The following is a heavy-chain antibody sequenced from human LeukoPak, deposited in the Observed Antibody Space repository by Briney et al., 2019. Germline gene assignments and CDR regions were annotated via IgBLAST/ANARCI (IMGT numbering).Heavy chain of an antibody. Sequence: ASVKVSCKAAGYTFTGYYMFWVRQAPGQGLEWMGWINPNSGGTNYAQKFQGRVTMTRDTSISTAYMELSRLRSDDTAVYYCARDLRDRRYYYDSSGYYDYWGQGTLVTVSS. CDR2: INPNSGGT. D-gene: IGHD3-22*01. V-gene: IGHV1-2*02. J-gene: IGHJ4*02. CDR1: GYTFTGYY. CDR3: ARDLRDRRYYYDSSGYYDY.